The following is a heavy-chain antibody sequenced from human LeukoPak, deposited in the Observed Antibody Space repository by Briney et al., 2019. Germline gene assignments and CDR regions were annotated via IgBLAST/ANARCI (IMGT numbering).Heavy chain of an antibody. Sequence: SETLSLTCTVSGGSISSYYWSWLRQSAGKGLEWIGRIYSSGSTNYNPSFTSRVTMSVDTSKNQFSLRLSSVTAADTAVYYCARDPRPVDVWGQGTTVTVSS. CDR1: GGSISSYY. CDR2: IYSSGST. J-gene: IGHJ6*02. V-gene: IGHV4-4*07. CDR3: ARDPRPVDV.